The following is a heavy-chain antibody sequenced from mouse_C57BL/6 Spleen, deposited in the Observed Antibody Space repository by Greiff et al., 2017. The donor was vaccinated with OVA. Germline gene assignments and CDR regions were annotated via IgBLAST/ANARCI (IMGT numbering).Heavy chain of an antibody. CDR3: TRKIYYGNWYFDV. Sequence: QVQLQQSGAELVRPGASVTLSCKASGYTFTDYEMHWVKQTPVHGLEWIGAIGPETGGTAYNQKFTGKAILTADKSSSTDYIELRSLTSEDSAVDYCTRKIYYGNWYFDVWGTGTTVTVSS. CDR1: GYTFTDYE. D-gene: IGHD2-1*01. V-gene: IGHV1-15*01. CDR2: IGPETGGT. J-gene: IGHJ1*03.